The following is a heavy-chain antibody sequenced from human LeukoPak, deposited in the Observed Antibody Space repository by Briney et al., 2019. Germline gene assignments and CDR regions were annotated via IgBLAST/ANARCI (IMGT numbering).Heavy chain of an antibody. CDR2: IYYSGST. J-gene: IGHJ4*02. CDR1: GGSISSYY. V-gene: IGHV4-59*08. Sequence: SETLSLTCTISGGSISSYYWSWIRQPPGKGLEWIGYIYYSGSTNYNPSLKSRVTISVDTSKNQFSLKLSSVTAADTAVYYCARLPRGIAVATTGYFDYWGQGTLVTVSS. CDR3: ARLPRGIAVATTGYFDY. D-gene: IGHD6-19*01.